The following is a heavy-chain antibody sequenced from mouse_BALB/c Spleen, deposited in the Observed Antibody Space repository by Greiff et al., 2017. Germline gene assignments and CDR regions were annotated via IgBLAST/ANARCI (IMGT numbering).Heavy chain of an antibody. CDR3: ASYGKDWYFDV. CDR2: IDPANGNT. CDR1: GFNIKDTY. V-gene: IGHV14-3*02. J-gene: IGHJ1*01. Sequence: EVQLQQSGAELVKPGASVKLSCTASGFNIKDTYMHWVKQRPEQGLEWIGRIDPANGNTKYDPKFQGKATITADTSSNTAYLQLSSLTSEDTAVYYCASYGKDWYFDVWGAGTTVTVSS. D-gene: IGHD2-1*01.